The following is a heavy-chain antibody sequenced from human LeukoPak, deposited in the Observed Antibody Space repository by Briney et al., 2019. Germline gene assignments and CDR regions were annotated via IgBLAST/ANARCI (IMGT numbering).Heavy chain of an antibody. J-gene: IGHJ3*02. Sequence: SETLSLTCAVYGGSFSGYYWSWIRQPPGKGLEWIGEINHSGSTNYNPSLKSRVTISVDTSKNQFSLKLSSVTAADTAVYYCARVLATPANYDFWSGYYTGIAFDIWGQGTMVTVSS. CDR2: INHSGST. CDR1: GGSFSGYY. V-gene: IGHV4-34*01. D-gene: IGHD3-3*01. CDR3: ARVLATPANYDFWSGYYTGIAFDI.